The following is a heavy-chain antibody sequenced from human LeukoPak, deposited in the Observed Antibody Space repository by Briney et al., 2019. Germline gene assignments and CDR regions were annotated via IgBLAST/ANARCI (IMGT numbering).Heavy chain of an antibody. CDR2: ISTSGGLI. CDR1: GFTFSNYE. CDR3: AKVSGLGWHFDY. V-gene: IGHV3-48*03. D-gene: IGHD1-26*01. J-gene: IGHJ4*02. Sequence: RGSLRLSCAASGFTFSNYEMNWVRQAPGKGLEWVSFISTSGGLIYYADSVKGRFTISRDNAKNSLFLHMNSLRAEDTAVCYCAKVSGLGWHFDYWGQGTLVTVSS.